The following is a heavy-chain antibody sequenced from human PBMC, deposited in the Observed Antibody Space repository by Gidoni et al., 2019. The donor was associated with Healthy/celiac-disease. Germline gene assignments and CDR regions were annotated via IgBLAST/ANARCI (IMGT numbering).Heavy chain of an antibody. CDR2: INHSGST. Sequence: VQLQQWGAGLLKPSETLSLTCAVYGGSFSGYYWSWIRQPPGKGLEWIGEINHSGSTNYNPSLKSRVTISVDTSKNQFSLKLSSVTAADTAVYYCASTISGYMDVWGKGTTVTVSS. J-gene: IGHJ6*03. CDR1: GGSFSGYY. CDR3: ASTISGYMDV. D-gene: IGHD3-3*01. V-gene: IGHV4-34*01.